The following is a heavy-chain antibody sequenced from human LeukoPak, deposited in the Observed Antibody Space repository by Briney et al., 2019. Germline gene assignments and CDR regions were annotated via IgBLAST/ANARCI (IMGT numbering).Heavy chain of an antibody. D-gene: IGHD3-10*01. V-gene: IGHV4-39*01. J-gene: IGHJ4*02. CDR3: ARHTASGLYYFDY. Sequence: SETLSLTCTVSGGSISRTGHYWGWIRQPPGKGLEWIGSIYDSGRTHYYPSLQSRVTISVGTSKNLFSLKLSSVTAADTAVFYCARHTASGLYYFDYWGQGTLVTVSS. CDR1: GGSISRTGHY. CDR2: IYDSGRT.